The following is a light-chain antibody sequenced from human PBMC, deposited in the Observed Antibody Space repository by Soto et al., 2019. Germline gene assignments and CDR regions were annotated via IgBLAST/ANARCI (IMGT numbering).Light chain of an antibody. Sequence: QAVLTKPASVSGSPGQSVTISCTGTSSDVGGYNYVSWYQQHPGKAPKLMIYEVSNRPSGVSNRFSGSKSGNTASLTISGLQAEDEADYYCSSYTSSSTLYVFGPGPKV. CDR3: SSYTSSSTLYV. CDR1: SSDVGGYNY. CDR2: EVS. J-gene: IGLJ1*01. V-gene: IGLV2-14*01.